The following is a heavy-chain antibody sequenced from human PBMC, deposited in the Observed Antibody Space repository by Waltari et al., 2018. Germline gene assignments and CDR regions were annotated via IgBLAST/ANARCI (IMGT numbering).Heavy chain of an antibody. CDR2: SNESGYT. CDR3: ARHRHPGNSFDM. V-gene: IGHV4-34*01. CDR1: SGSLSGRW. Sequence: QVQLQQRGAGLLRPSETLSLTCAVDSGSLSGRWWSWIRNPPGKCLEWIGESNESGYTYYKPSLRSRAAISVDTSRNQFSLKLSFVTAADTGVYYCARHRHPGNSFDMWGQGTVTVSS. J-gene: IGHJ3*02. D-gene: IGHD2-21*01.